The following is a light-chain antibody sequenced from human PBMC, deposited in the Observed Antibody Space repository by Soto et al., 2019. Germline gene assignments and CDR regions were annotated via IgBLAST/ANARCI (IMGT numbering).Light chain of an antibody. CDR2: NVN. CDR3: QSYDSSLSGYV. V-gene: IGLV2-11*01. Sequence: QSALIQPPSVSGSPGQSVTISCTGTSSDVGSYDYVSWYQQHPGTVPKPMIYNVNTQPSGVPDRFSGSKSDNTASMTISGLQAEDEAEYYCQSYDSSLSGYVFGTGTKLTVL. CDR1: SSDVGSYDY. J-gene: IGLJ1*01.